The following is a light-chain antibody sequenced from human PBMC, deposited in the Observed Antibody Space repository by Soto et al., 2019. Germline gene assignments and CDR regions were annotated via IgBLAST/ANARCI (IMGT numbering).Light chain of an antibody. V-gene: IGKV3-11*01. J-gene: IGKJ4*01. CDR2: AAS. Sequence: EIVMPQSPATLSVSPGERATLSRRASQSVSSNYLAWHQQKPGQAPRLLIDAASNRATGIPARFSGSGSGTDFTLTISSLEPEDFAVYYCQQRSNWPLTFGGGTKVDIK. CDR3: QQRSNWPLT. CDR1: QSVSSNY.